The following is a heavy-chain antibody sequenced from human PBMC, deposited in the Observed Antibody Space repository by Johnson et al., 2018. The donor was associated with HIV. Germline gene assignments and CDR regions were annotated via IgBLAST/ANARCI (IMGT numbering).Heavy chain of an antibody. CDR2: ISYDGSNK. Sequence: VLLLESGGGVVQPGWSLRLSCAASGFTFSSYAMHWVRQAPGKGLEWVAVISYDGSNKYYADSVKGRFTISRDNSKNTLYLQMNSLRAEDTAVYYCARGGSIWYESSGYSDVFDIWGQGTMVTVSS. CDR3: ARGGSIWYESSGYSDVFDI. V-gene: IGHV3-30*04. J-gene: IGHJ3*02. D-gene: IGHD3-22*01. CDR1: GFTFSSYA.